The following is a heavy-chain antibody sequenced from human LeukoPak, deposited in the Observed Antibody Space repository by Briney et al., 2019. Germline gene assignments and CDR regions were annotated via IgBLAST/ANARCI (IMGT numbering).Heavy chain of an antibody. Sequence: ASVKVSCKASGYTFINYDINWVRQATGQGLEWVGWMSPDSGNTGYAQNFQGRVTLTRNTSISTAYMELSSLKSEDTAVYYCARNFYGSGTFENWGQGTLVTVSS. CDR1: GYTFINYD. J-gene: IGHJ4*02. CDR2: MSPDSGNT. V-gene: IGHV1-8*01. CDR3: ARNFYGSGTFEN. D-gene: IGHD3-10*01.